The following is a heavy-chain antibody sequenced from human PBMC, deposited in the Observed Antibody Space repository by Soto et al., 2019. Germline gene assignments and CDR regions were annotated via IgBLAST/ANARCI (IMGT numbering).Heavy chain of an antibody. CDR1: GFSLTTSGVG. CDR2: IYWNDDE. V-gene: IGHV2-5*01. CDR3: APSRRSYSDAFDF. J-gene: IGHJ3*01. Sequence: SGPTLVNPTQTLTLTCTFSGFSLTTSGVGVGWIRQPPGKSLEWLSLIYWNDDERYSPSLSSRLTITKDTSKNQVVLTMTNMDAGDTDTYYCAPSRRSYSDAFDFWRKGNLITVSS. D-gene: IGHD2-15*01.